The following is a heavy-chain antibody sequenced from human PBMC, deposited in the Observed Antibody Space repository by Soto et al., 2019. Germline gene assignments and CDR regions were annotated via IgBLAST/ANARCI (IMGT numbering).Heavy chain of an antibody. D-gene: IGHD4-17*01. J-gene: IGHJ4*02. Sequence: VQLVQSGAEVKKPGASVRVSCKASGYTFTSFGLSWVRQAPGQGPEWMGWISPESDKATYAHKFQGRITMTTDTSTTTAYMDLRSLRSDDTSVYSCTRYLFFISPSTVPTDAYWGQGTLVSVS. CDR3: TRYLFFISPSTVPTDAY. CDR1: GYTFTSFG. V-gene: IGHV1-18*01. CDR2: ISPESDKA.